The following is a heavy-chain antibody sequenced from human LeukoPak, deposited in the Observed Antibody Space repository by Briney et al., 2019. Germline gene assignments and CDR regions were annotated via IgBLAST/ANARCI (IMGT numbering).Heavy chain of an antibody. J-gene: IGHJ6*02. Sequence: SETLSLTCTVSGGPISSYYWSWIRQPPGKGLEWIGYIYYSGSTNYNPSLKSRVTISVDTSKNQFSLKLSSVTAADTAVYYCAREGIAVAGTTRYYYYGMDVWGQGTTVTVSS. V-gene: IGHV4-59*12. CDR3: AREGIAVAGTTRYYYYGMDV. CDR1: GGPISSYY. D-gene: IGHD6-19*01. CDR2: IYYSGST.